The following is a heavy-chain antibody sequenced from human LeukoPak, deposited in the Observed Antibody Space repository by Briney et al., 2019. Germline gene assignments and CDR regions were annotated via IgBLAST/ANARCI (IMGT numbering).Heavy chain of an antibody. CDR2: ISSSIITI. Sequence: GGSLRLSCAASGFTFSSYSMNWAGQAPGKGLDWVSYISSSIITIYYADSVKGRFTISRDNAKNSLYLQMNSLRDEDTAVYYCARCLYGSGSYFYYYYYYGMDVWGQGTTVTVSS. CDR1: GFTFSSYS. J-gene: IGHJ6*02. D-gene: IGHD3-10*01. CDR3: ARCLYGSGSYFYYYYYYGMDV. V-gene: IGHV3-48*02.